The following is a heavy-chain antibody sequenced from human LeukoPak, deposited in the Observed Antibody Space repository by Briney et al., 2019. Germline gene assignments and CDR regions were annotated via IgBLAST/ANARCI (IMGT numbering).Heavy chain of an antibody. CDR2: INHSGST. D-gene: IGHD5-18*01. J-gene: IGHJ3*02. CDR3: ARDIGVDTAMVTSWAFDI. V-gene: IGHV4-34*01. Sequence: SETLSLTCAVYGGSFSGYYWSWIRQPPGKGLEWIGEINHSGSTNYNPSLKSRVTISVDTSKNQFSLKLSSVTAADTAVYYCARDIGVDTAMVTSWAFDIWGQGTMVTVSS. CDR1: GGSFSGYY.